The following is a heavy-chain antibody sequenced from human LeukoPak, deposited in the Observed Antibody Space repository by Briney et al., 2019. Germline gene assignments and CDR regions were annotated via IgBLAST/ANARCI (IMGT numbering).Heavy chain of an antibody. V-gene: IGHV4-39*07. CDR3: AREGGGTTDD. CDR1: GGSISSTSYY. Sequence: PSETLSLTCTVFGGSISSTSYYWGWIRQPPGKGLEWIGSIYYSGITYYNPSLKSRVTISVDTSKNQFSLRLSSVTAADTAVYYCAREGGGTTDDWGQGTLVTVSS. D-gene: IGHD1-7*01. CDR2: IYYSGIT. J-gene: IGHJ4*02.